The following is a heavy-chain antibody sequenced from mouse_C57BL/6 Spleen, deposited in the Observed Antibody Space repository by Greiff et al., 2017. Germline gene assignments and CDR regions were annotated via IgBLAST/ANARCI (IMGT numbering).Heavy chain of an antibody. CDR2: IHPNSGST. CDR1: GYTFTRYW. J-gene: IGHJ2*01. Sequence: VQLQQPGAELVKPGASVKLSCKASGYTFTRYWMHWVKQRPGQGLEWIGMIHPNSGSTNYNEKFKSKATLTVDKSSSTAYMQLSSLTSEDSAVYYCARGGYGSSRGYFDYWGQGTTLTVSS. V-gene: IGHV1-64*01. D-gene: IGHD1-1*01. CDR3: ARGGYGSSRGYFDY.